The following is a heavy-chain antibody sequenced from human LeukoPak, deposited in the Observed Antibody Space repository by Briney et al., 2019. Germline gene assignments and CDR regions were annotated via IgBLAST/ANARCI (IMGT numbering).Heavy chain of an antibody. V-gene: IGHV5-51*01. Sequence: GEALQISSQASWYSLTRFGIGWGRQMPGKGLEWMGIIYPYDSETRYSPSFQGQVTISADKSISTAYLQWSSLKASDTAMYYCASHIAYNAWNPNYGGQGTLVTVSS. D-gene: IGHD1-1*01. CDR3: ASHIAYNAWNPNY. CDR2: IYPYDSET. J-gene: IGHJ4*02. CDR1: WYSLTRFG.